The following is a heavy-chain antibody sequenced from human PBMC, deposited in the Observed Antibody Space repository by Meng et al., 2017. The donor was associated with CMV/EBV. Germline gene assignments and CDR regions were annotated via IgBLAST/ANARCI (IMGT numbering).Heavy chain of an antibody. Sequence: ASVQVSCKASAYTFTSYYMHWVRQAPGQGREWMGIINPSGGSTSYAQKFLGRVTMTRDTSTSTVYMELISLRSEDTAVYYCARDFFSLEWLQYPPAPNWFDPWGQGTLGTVSS. CDR1: AYTFTSYY. CDR3: ARDFFSLEWLQYPPAPNWFDP. V-gene: IGHV1-46*01. D-gene: IGHD3-3*01. J-gene: IGHJ5*02. CDR2: INPSGGST.